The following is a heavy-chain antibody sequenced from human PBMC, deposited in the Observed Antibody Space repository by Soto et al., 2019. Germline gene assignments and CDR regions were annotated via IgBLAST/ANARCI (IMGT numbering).Heavy chain of an antibody. CDR3: ATHPGGGGY. J-gene: IGHJ4*02. CDR2: ISANGQGI. CDR1: GFTFSTYA. Sequence: LRLSCAASGFTFSTYALSWVRQAPGKGLEWVSAISANGQGIYYADSVRGRFTISRDNSKNTIFLHMDSLRAEDTAVYYCATHPGGGGYWGQGTLVTVSS. D-gene: IGHD3-10*01. V-gene: IGHV3-23*01.